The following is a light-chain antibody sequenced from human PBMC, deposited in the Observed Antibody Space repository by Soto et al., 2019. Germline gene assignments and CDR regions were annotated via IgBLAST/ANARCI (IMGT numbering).Light chain of an antibody. J-gene: IGLJ2*01. Sequence: QSVLTQSSSASASLGASVKLTCTLSGGHSNYAIAWYQQRPERGPRFLMKVDSDGSHRKGDGIPDRFSGSSSGAERYLTIFSLQTEDEADYYSQTWGNNIWVFGGGTKVTVL. CDR2: VDSDGSH. V-gene: IGLV4-69*01. CDR1: GGHSNYA. CDR3: QTWGNNIWV.